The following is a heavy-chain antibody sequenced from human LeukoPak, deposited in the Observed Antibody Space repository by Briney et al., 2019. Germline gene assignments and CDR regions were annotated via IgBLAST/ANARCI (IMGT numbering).Heavy chain of an antibody. D-gene: IGHD3-3*01. V-gene: IGHV3-23*01. CDR3: AKSDDYWSSYYINFDY. J-gene: IGHJ4*02. CDR1: GFSFSSYA. CDR2: ISGSGGST. Sequence: PGGSLRLSCAASGFSFSSYAMSWVRQAPGKGLEWVSGISGSGGSTYYADSVKGRFTISRDNSKNMLNLQMNSLRAEDTAVYYCAKSDDYWSSYYINFDYWGQGTLVTVSS.